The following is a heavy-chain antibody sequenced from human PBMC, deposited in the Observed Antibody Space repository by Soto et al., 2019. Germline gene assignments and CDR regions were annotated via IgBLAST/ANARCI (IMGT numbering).Heavy chain of an antibody. CDR3: ARSSGFYYVDY. D-gene: IGHD3-22*01. CDR2: INAGNGHT. Sequence: QVQLVQSGAEVKKPGASVKVSCKASGYTFTSYAMHWVRQAPGQRLEWMGWINAGNGHTKYSQKFQGRVTITRDTSASTAYTQLTSLRYEATAVYYCARSSGFYYVDYWGQGTLVTVSS. V-gene: IGHV1-3*01. CDR1: GYTFTSYA. J-gene: IGHJ4*02.